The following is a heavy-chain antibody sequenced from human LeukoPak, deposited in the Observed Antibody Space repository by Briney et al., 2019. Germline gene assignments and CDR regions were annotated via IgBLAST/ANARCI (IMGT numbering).Heavy chain of an antibody. V-gene: IGHV4-39*07. CDR2: IYYSGST. CDR1: GGSISSSSYY. J-gene: IGHJ3*02. CDR3: ARKNYGESFDI. Sequence: SETLSLTCTVSGGSISSSSYYWGWIRQPPGKGREGIGSIYYSGSTYYNPSLKSRVTISVDTSKNQFSLKLSSVTAADTAVYYCARKNYGESFDIWGQGTMVTVSS. D-gene: IGHD3-10*01.